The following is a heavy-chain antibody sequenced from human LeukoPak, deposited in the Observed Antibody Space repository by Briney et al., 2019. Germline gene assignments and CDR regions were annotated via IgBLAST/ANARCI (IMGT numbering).Heavy chain of an antibody. CDR2: ISSSSSYI. J-gene: IGHJ5*02. CDR3: ARDMYYYGSGGPNWFDP. D-gene: IGHD3-10*01. CDR1: GFILSSYS. Sequence: PGGSLRLSCVASGFILSSYSMNWVRQAPGKGLEWVSSISSSSSYIYYADSVKGRFTISRDNAKNSLYLQMNSLRAEDTAVYYCARDMYYYGSGGPNWFDPWGQGTLVTVSS. V-gene: IGHV3-21*01.